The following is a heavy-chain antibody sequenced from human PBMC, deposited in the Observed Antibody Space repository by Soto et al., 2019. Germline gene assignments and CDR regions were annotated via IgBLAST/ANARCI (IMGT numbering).Heavy chain of an antibody. V-gene: IGHV4-61*08. J-gene: IGHJ6*02. Sequence: SETLSLTCTVSGDNSGVYHWTWVRQPPGKGLEWIGNIYNSGNTNYNPALKSRVGISIDTSKKQFSLKLTSVTAADTAVYFCGRSGGDGPWRGGRRHSDFYMDVWGPGTTVTVSS. CDR3: GRSGGDGPWRGGRRHSDFYMDV. CDR1: GDNSGVYH. CDR2: IYNSGNT. D-gene: IGHD2-21*02.